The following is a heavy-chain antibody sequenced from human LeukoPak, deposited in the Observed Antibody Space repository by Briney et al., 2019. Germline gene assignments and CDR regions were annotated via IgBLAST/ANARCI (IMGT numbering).Heavy chain of an antibody. Sequence: QPGGSLRLSCAASGFTSSSYVMSWVRQAPGKGLEWVSASSGSGSITYYADSVKGRFTISRDNSNNTLYLQMNSLRAEDTAVYYCAKDLSSGYYDAFDIWGQGTMVTVSS. CDR3: AKDLSSGYYDAFDI. J-gene: IGHJ3*02. CDR2: SSGSGSIT. V-gene: IGHV3-23*01. D-gene: IGHD3-22*01. CDR1: GFTSSSYV.